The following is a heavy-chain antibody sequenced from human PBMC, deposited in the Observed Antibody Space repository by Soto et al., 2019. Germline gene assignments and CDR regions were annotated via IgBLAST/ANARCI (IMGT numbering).Heavy chain of an antibody. J-gene: IGHJ5*02. V-gene: IGHV3-30*18. D-gene: IGHD6-19*01. CDR1: GFTFSSYG. CDR2: ISHDGTDR. CDR3: PKGTAVAYQWFDP. Sequence: QVELVESGGGVVQPGRSLRLSCEASGFTFSSYGMHWVRQAPGKGLEWVAAISHDGTDRYYANSVKGRFTISRDNFKNTLYLQMNSLRSEDTAIYYCPKGTAVAYQWFDPWGQGTLVTVSS.